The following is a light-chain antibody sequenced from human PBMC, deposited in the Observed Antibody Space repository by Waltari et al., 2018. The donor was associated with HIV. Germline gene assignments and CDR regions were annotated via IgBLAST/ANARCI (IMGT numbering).Light chain of an antibody. CDR1: GSNMGNNY. Sequence: QSVLTQPPSVSAAPGQKVTISCSGSGSNMGNNYVSWYQQVPGTAPKVLIYDNNTRPSGILDRCSGSKSGTSATLGITGLQTGDEADYYCGTWDSSLSAVVFGGGTKLTVL. J-gene: IGLJ2*01. CDR2: DNN. V-gene: IGLV1-51*01. CDR3: GTWDSSLSAVV.